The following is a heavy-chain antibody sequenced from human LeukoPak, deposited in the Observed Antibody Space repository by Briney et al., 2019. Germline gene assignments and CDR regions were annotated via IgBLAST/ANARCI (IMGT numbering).Heavy chain of an antibody. V-gene: IGHV1-69*13. J-gene: IGHJ5*02. CDR1: GGTFSSYA. CDR2: IIPIFGTA. CDR3: ARSPPGRGWFDP. Sequence: ASVKVSCKASGGTFSSYAISWVRQAPGQGLEWMGGIIPIFGTANYAQKFQGRVTITADESTSTAYMELSSLRSEDTAVYYCARSPPGRGWFDPWGQGTLVTVSS. D-gene: IGHD5-12*01.